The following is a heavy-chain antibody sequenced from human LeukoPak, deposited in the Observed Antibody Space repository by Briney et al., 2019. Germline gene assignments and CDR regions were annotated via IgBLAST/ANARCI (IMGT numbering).Heavy chain of an antibody. CDR2: IIPILGIA. D-gene: IGHD5-18*01. J-gene: IGHJ4*02. CDR1: GGTFISYT. Sequence: GSSVKVSCKASGGTFISYTISWVRQAPGQGLEWMGRIIPILGIANYAQKFQGRVTITTDESTSTAYMELSSLRSEDTAVYYCARAGGYSYGFDYWGQGTLVTVSS. CDR3: ARAGGYSYGFDY. V-gene: IGHV1-69*16.